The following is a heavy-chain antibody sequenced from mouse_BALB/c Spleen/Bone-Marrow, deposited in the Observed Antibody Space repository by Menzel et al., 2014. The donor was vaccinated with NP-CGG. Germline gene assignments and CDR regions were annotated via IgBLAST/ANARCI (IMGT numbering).Heavy chain of an antibody. Sequence: EVQGVESGGGLVKPGGSLKLSCAASGFTFSDYYIYWVRQTPEKRLEWVATISDGGTYTYYPDTVKGRFTISRDNAKNNLYLQMNGLKSEDTAMYYWVRDGDYRYACFTYWGQGTLVTVSA. CDR2: ISDGGTYT. CDR1: GFTFSDYY. CDR3: VRDGDYRYACFTY. V-gene: IGHV5-4*02. J-gene: IGHJ3*01. D-gene: IGHD2-14*01.